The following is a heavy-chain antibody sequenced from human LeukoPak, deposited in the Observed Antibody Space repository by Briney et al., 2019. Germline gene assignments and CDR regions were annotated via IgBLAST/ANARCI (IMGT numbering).Heavy chain of an antibody. V-gene: IGHV3-7*03. CDR1: GFTFSNAW. Sequence: PGGSLRLSCAASGFTFSNAWLTWVRQAPGKGLEWVANIEQHGSTKHYVDSVEGRFTISRDNAKNSLYLQMNSLRAEDTAVYHCARDISPYCSETTCYDAFDVWGQGTMVTVSS. D-gene: IGHD2-2*01. CDR3: ARDISPYCSETTCYDAFDV. J-gene: IGHJ3*01. CDR2: IEQHGSTK.